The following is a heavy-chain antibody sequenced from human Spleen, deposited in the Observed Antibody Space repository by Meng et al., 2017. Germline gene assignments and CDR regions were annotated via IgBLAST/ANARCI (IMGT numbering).Heavy chain of an antibody. J-gene: IGHJ4*02. CDR3: ARSGLAYFDY. V-gene: IGHV3-53*05. CDR1: GFTVSSNY. CDR2: IYSGGST. D-gene: IGHD6-25*01. Sequence: GESLKISCAASGFTVSSNYMSWVRQAPGKGLEWVSVIYSGGSTYYADSVKGRFTISRDNSKNTLYLQMNSLRAEDTAVYYCARSGLAYFDYWGQGTLVTVSS.